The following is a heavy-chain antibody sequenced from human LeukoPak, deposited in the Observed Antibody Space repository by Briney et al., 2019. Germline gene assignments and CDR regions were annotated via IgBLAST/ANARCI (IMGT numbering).Heavy chain of an antibody. CDR2: ISYDGSNK. CDR1: GFTFSSYA. CDR3: ARERINWNYLDY. Sequence: GGSLRLSCAASGFTFSSYATHWVSQAPGKGLDWVAVISYDGSNKYYADSVKGRFTISRDNSKNTLYLQMNSLRAEDTAVYYCARERINWNYLDYWGQETLVTVSS. D-gene: IGHD1-20*01. J-gene: IGHJ4*02. V-gene: IGHV3-30-3*01.